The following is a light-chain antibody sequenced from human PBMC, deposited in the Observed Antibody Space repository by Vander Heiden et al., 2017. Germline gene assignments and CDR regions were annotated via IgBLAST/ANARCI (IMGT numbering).Light chain of an antibody. Sequence: EIVMTQSPATLSVCQGVRATLSARASQSVSSKLDWYQQKPGKAPRLLIYGASSRATGIPARFRGSGSGTEFTLTISSLQPEDFATYYCQQYNKTPWTLGQGTKVEIK. V-gene: IGKV3-15*01. J-gene: IGKJ1*01. CDR3: QQYNKTPWT. CDR1: QSVSSK. CDR2: GAS.